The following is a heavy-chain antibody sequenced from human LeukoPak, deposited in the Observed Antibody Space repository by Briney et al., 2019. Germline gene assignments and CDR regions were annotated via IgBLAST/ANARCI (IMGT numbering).Heavy chain of an antibody. V-gene: IGHV5-10-1*01. J-gene: IGHJ6*02. CDR1: AYSFTNYW. CDR3: ARLERTNYGMDV. Sequence: GESLKISCKGSAYSFTNYWISWVRQMPGKGLEWMGRIDPGDSQTNYSPSFQGHVTISADKSISTAYLQWSSLKASDTAMYYCARLERTNYGMDVWGQGTTVTVSS. CDR2: IDPGDSQT. D-gene: IGHD5-24*01.